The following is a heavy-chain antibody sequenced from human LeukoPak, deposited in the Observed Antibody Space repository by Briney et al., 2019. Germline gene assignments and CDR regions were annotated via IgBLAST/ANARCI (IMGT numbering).Heavy chain of an antibody. CDR2: IYYSGSA. J-gene: IGHJ5*02. V-gene: IGHV4-59*08. CDR1: GGSISSYS. CDR3: ARGMTTGPDP. D-gene: IGHD4-17*01. Sequence: SETLSLTCIVSGGSISSYSCSWIRQPPGKGLERIRYIYYSGSANYNPSLKSRLTISVDTSKNQFCLKLSSVTAADTAVYYCARGMTTGPDPWGQGTLVTVSS.